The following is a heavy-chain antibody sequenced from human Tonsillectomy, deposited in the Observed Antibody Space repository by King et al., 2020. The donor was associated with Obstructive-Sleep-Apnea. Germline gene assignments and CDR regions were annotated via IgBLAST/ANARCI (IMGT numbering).Heavy chain of an antibody. CDR3: AKDWYYYGSGSICDLDY. CDR2: IRYDGSNR. J-gene: IGHJ4*02. Sequence: VQLVESGGGVVQPGRSLRLSCAASGFTFSSYGMHWVRQAPGKGLEWVAFIRYDGSNRYYADSVKGRFTISRDNSKNTLYLQMNSLRAEDTAVYYCAKDWYYYGSGSICDLDYWGQGTLVTVSS. D-gene: IGHD3-10*01. CDR1: GFTFSSYG. V-gene: IGHV3-30*02.